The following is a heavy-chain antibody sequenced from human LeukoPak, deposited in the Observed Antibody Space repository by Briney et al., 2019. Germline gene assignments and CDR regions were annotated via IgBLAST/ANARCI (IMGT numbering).Heavy chain of an antibody. CDR2: MNPISGNT. CDR3: ARGRLKRYYDFWSGRYYFDY. V-gene: IGHV1-8*03. CDR1: GYTFTSYD. D-gene: IGHD3-3*01. J-gene: IGHJ4*02. Sequence: ASVTVSCKASGYTFTSYDINWVRQATGQGLEWMGWMNPISGNTGYAQKFQGRVTITRNTSISTAYMELSSLRSEDTAVYYCARGRLKRYYDFWSGRYYFDYWGQGTLVTVSS.